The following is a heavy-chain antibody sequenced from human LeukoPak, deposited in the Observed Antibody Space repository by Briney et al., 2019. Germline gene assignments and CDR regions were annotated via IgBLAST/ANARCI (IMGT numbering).Heavy chain of an antibody. CDR3: ARAGEMRYMDV. CDR1: GGSISSNN. Sequence: PSGTLSLTCAVSGGSISSNNNWSWVRQPPGKGLEWVSHIKGSGPTTYYADSVRGRFTISRDNAKDSLFLQMNSLRVDDTAIYYCARAGEMRYMDVWGKGTAVAVSS. V-gene: IGHV3-48*04. J-gene: IGHJ6*03. D-gene: IGHD5-24*01. CDR2: IKGSGPTT.